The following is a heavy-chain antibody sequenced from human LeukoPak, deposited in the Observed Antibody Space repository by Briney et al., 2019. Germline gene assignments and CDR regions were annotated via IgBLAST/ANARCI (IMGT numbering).Heavy chain of an antibody. CDR3: ARDLPRTSAFDY. CDR2: IYSSGST. J-gene: IGHJ4*02. V-gene: IGHV4-59*12. CDR1: GGSINTYY. Sequence: SETLSLTCTVSGGSINTYYWNWIRQPPGKGLEWIGYIYSSGSTIYNPSLKSRVTISVDTSKKQFSLRLSSVTAADTAVYYCARDLPRTSAFDYWGQGTLVTVSS.